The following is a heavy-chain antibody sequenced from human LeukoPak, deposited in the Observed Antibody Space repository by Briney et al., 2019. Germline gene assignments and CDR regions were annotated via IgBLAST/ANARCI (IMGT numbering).Heavy chain of an antibody. CDR2: IKEEGSEK. CDR1: GFTFNSYW. CDR3: ARLGPVNKDHYIDV. Sequence: GGSLRLSCAASGFTFNSYWMSWVRQAPGKGGEGGANIKEEGSEKYYVDYVKGRFTISRDNANNSVYLQMNSLGAEDTAVYFCARLGPVNKDHYIDVGGKGTTVTISS. J-gene: IGHJ6*03. D-gene: IGHD4-17*01. V-gene: IGHV3-7*01.